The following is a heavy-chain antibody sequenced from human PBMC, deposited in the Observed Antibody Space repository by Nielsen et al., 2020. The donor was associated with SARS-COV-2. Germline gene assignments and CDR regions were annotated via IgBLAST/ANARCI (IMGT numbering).Heavy chain of an antibody. CDR1: GFSLSTTGMC. J-gene: IGHJ4*02. D-gene: IGHD3-22*01. V-gene: IGHV2-70*11. CDR2: IDWADDK. Sequence: SGPTLVKPTQTLTLTCTFSGFSLSTTGMCVSWIRQPPGKALEWLARIDWADDKYYSTSLKTRLTISKGASKNQVVLTMTNLDPADTATYYCARIRGYDSSGHFYGAFDSWGQGTPVTVSS. CDR3: ARIRGYDSSGHFYGAFDS.